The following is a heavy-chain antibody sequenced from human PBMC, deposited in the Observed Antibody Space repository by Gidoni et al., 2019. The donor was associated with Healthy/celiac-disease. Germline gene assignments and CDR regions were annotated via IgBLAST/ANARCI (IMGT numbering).Heavy chain of an antibody. V-gene: IGHV1-69*06. J-gene: IGHJ4*02. CDR2: IITIFGTA. CDR3: ARVGEWELLGALDY. Sequence: QVQLVQSGAEVKKPGSSVQVSCTASGGTVSSYAISWVRQAPGQGPEWLGGIITIFGTANYAQKFQGRVTITADKSTSTAYMELSSLRSEDTAVYYCARVGEWELLGALDYWGQGTLVTVSS. CDR1: GGTVSSYA. D-gene: IGHD1-26*01.